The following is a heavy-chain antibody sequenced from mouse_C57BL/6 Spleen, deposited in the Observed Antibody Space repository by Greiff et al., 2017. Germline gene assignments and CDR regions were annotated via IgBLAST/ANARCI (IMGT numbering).Heavy chain of an antibody. Sequence: QVQLQQPGAELVRPGSSVKLSCKASGYTFTSYWMHWVKQRPIQGLEWIGNIDPSDSETHYNQKFKDKATLTVDKSSSTAYMQLSSLTTENSAVYYGAYNYYGSSYGFAYWGQGTLVTVSA. CDR2: IDPSDSET. CDR3: AYNYYGSSYGFAY. D-gene: IGHD1-1*01. CDR1: GYTFTSYW. J-gene: IGHJ3*01. V-gene: IGHV1-52*01.